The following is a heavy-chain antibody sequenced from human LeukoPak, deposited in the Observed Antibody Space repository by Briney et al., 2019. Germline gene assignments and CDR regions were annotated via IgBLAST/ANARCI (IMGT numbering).Heavy chain of an antibody. CDR2: ISSSSSTI. V-gene: IGHV3-48*01. CDR3: ARTPTYYYGSGSSQDAYYFDY. Sequence: PGGSLRLSCAASGFTFSSYSMNWVRQAPGKGLEWVSYISSSSSTIYYADSVKGRFTISRDNAKNSLYLQMNGLRAEDTAVYYCARTPTYYYGSGSSQDAYYFDYWGQGTLVTVSS. D-gene: IGHD3-10*01. J-gene: IGHJ4*02. CDR1: GFTFSSYS.